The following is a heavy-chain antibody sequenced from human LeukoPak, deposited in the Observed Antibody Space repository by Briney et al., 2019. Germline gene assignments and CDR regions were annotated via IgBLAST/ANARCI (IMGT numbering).Heavy chain of an antibody. V-gene: IGHV3-49*03. Sequence: PGGSLRLSCTASGFTFGDYAMSWFRQAPGKGLEWVGFIRSKAYGGTTEYAASVKGRFTISRDDSKSIAYLQMNSLKTEDTAVYYCTYDYDSSGYALWYWGQGTLVTVSS. D-gene: IGHD3-22*01. J-gene: IGHJ4*02. CDR1: GFTFGDYA. CDR3: TYDYDSSGYALWY. CDR2: IRSKAYGGTT.